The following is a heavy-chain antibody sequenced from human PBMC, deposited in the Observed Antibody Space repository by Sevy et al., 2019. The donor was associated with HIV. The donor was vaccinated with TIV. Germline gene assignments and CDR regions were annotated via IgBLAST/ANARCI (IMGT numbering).Heavy chain of an antibody. CDR1: GYTFTSYY. J-gene: IGHJ5*02. V-gene: IGHV1-46*01. CDR2: INPSNGNT. Sequence: ASVKVSCKASGYTFTSYYMHWVRQAPGQGLEWMGIINPSNGNTNYAQKFQGRVTMTRDTSTSTVYMELSSLRSEDTAGYYCAREYYDFWSAQDHNWFDPWGQGTLVTVSS. CDR3: AREYYDFWSAQDHNWFDP. D-gene: IGHD3-3*01.